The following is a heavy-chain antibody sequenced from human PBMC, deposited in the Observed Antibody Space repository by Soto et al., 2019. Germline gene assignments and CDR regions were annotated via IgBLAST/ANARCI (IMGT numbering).Heavy chain of an antibody. CDR3: AKGYDSSGYYQRDFDY. V-gene: IGHV3-23*04. CDR2: ISGSGGST. Sequence: EVQLVESGGGLVQPGGSLRLSCAASGFTFSSYAMSWVRQAPGKGLEWVSAISGSGGSTYYADSVKGRFTISRDNSKNTLYLQMNSLRAEDTAVYYCAKGYDSSGYYQRDFDYWGQGTLVTVSS. CDR1: GFTFSSYA. J-gene: IGHJ4*02. D-gene: IGHD3-22*01.